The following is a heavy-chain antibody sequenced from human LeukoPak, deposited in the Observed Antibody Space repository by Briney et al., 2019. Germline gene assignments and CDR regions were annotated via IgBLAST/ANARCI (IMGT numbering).Heavy chain of an antibody. Sequence: SETLSLTCTVSGGSISSSSYYWGWIRQPPGKGLEWIGSIYYSGSTYYNPSLKSRVTISVDTSKNQFSLKLSSVTAADTAVYYCARVFTTSGYSSSWSLLDYWGQGTLVTVSS. CDR1: GGSISSSSYY. J-gene: IGHJ4*02. CDR2: IYYSGST. V-gene: IGHV4-39*01. D-gene: IGHD6-13*01. CDR3: ARVFTTSGYSSSWSLLDY.